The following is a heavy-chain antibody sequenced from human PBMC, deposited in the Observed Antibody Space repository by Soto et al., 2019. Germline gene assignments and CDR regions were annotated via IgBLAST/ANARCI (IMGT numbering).Heavy chain of an antibody. D-gene: IGHD1-20*01. J-gene: IGHJ5*02. CDR2: ISVDNGNT. CDR3: ARTSVCNCNWFDP. V-gene: IGHV1-18*01. Sequence: QGQLVQSGAEVKKPGASVKVSCKASGYTFTDYDISWVQQAPGQGLEWMGWISVDNGNTKYVESLQGRVTMTTDTSSSTAYLEVRSLRSDDTAVSYCARTSVCNCNWFDPWGQGTLVAVSS. CDR1: GYTFTDYD.